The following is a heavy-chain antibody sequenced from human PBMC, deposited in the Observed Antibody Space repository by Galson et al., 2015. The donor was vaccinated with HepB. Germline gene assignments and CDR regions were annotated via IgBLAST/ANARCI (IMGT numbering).Heavy chain of an antibody. CDR1: GGTFSSYA. CDR3: ATKGAPYGSGSYYIPDPYYYYGMDV. V-gene: IGHV1-24*01. Sequence: SVKVSCKASGGTFSSYAISWVRQAPGQGLEWMGGFDPEDGETIYAQKFQGRVTMTEDTSTDTAYMELSSLRSEDTAVYYCATKGAPYGSGSYYIPDPYYYYGMDVWGQGTTVTVSS. CDR2: FDPEDGET. J-gene: IGHJ6*02. D-gene: IGHD3-10*01.